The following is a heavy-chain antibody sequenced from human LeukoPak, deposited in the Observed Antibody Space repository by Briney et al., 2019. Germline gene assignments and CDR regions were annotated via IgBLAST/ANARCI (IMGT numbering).Heavy chain of an antibody. CDR1: GFTFSSYC. V-gene: IGHV3-7*04. J-gene: IGHJ5*02. Sequence: GGSLRLSCSASGFTFSSYCMNWVRQAPGKGLKWVANIEQHGNEKYYMDSVKGRFTISRDNAKNSLYLEMNSLRAEDTAVYYCAGGDYYGSGSARRHWFDPWGRGTLVTVSS. CDR3: AGGDYYGSGSARRHWFDP. CDR2: IEQHGNEK. D-gene: IGHD3-10*01.